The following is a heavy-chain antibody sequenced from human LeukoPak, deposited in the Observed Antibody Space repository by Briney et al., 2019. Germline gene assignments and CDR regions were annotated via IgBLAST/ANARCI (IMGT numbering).Heavy chain of an antibody. CDR2: IYTGGTT. CDR3: ARDKLGSGYSNDFDY. CDR1: GFSVSSNY. D-gene: IGHD6-13*01. V-gene: IGHV3-66*02. Sequence: GGSLRVSCAASGFSVSSNYTNWVRQAPGKGLEWVSAIYTGGTTYYADSVKGRFTISRDNSKNTLYLQMNSLRAEDTAVYYCARDKLGSGYSNDFDYWGQGTLVTVSS. J-gene: IGHJ4*02.